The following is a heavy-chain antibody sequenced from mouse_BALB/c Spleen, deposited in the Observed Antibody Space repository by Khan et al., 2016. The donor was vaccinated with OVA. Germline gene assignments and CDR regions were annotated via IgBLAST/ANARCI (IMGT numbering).Heavy chain of an antibody. CDR1: GYSITSGYG. Sequence: EVQLQESGPGLVKPSQSLSLTCTVTGYSITSGYGWNWIRQFPGNKLEWMGYIRYSGSTNYNPSLKSQITITRDTSKNQCFLQLNSVTTEDTATYYCARTARIKYWGQGTTLTVSS. D-gene: IGHD1-2*01. CDR2: IRYSGST. V-gene: IGHV3-1*02. J-gene: IGHJ2*01. CDR3: ARTARIKY.